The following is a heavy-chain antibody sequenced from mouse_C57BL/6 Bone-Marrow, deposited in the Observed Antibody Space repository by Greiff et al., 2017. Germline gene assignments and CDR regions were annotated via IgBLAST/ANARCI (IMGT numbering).Heavy chain of an antibody. J-gene: IGHJ2*01. CDR3: TDGSYSRDYFDY. CDR1: GFTFSNYW. Sequence: EVKLVESGGGLVQPGGSMKLSCVASGFTFSNYWMNWVRQSPEKGLEWVAQIRLKSDNCVTHYAESVKGRFTISRDDSKSSVYLQMNNLRAEDTGIYYCTDGSYSRDYFDYWGQGTTLTVSS. CDR2: IRLKSDNCVT. D-gene: IGHD1-1*02. V-gene: IGHV6-3*01.